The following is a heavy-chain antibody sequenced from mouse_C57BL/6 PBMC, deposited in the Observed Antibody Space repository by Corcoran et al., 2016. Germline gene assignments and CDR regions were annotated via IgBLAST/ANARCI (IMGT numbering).Heavy chain of an antibody. V-gene: IGHV9-3*01. D-gene: IGHD2-4*01. CDR3: AREGGLRRPFAY. J-gene: IGHJ3*01. CDR1: GSTFTTYG. Sequence: QIQLVQSGPELKKPGATVKISCKASGSTFTTYGLSWVKPAPGKGLKWMGWINTYSGVPTYADDFKGRFAFSLETSASTAYLQINNLKNEDTATYFCAREGGLRRPFAYWGQGTLVTVSA. CDR2: INTYSGVP.